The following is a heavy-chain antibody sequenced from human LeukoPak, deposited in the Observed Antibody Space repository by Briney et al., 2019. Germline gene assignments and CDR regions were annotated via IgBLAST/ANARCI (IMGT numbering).Heavy chain of an antibody. CDR1: GGSISSYY. V-gene: IGHV4-4*07. CDR3: ARDGRRRDGYNYFDY. D-gene: IGHD5-24*01. CDR2: IYTSGST. J-gene: IGHJ4*02. Sequence: SETLSLTCTVSGGSISSYYWSWIRQPAGKGLEWIGRIYTSGSTNYNPSLKSRLTMSLDTSKNQFFLKLRSVTAADPAVYSCARDGRRRDGYNYFDYWGQGTLVTVSS.